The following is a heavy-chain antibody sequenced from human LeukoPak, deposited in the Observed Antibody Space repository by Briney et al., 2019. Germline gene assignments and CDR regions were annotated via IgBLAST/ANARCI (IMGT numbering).Heavy chain of an antibody. CDR1: GFTFSSYA. V-gene: IGHV3-23*01. J-gene: IGHJ6*03. D-gene: IGHD2-8*02. CDR2: VSGSAGRT. Sequence: TGGSLRLSCAASGFTFSSYAMTWVRQAPGKGLEWVSTVSGSAGRTDYADSVKGRFTISRDNLKNTLYLQMNCLRAEDTAVYYCAKNRGHCVDGVCHNYYYMDVWGKGTTVTVSS. CDR3: AKNRGHCVDGVCHNYYYMDV.